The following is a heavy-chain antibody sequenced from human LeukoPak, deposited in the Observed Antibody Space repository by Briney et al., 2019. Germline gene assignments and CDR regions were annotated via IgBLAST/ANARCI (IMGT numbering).Heavy chain of an antibody. CDR2: INPSGGST. D-gene: IGHD6-13*01. J-gene: IGHJ4*02. V-gene: IGHV1-46*01. CDR3: ARDLGEQQLVGGNFDY. Sequence: ASVKVSCKASGYTFTSYYMHWVRQAPGQGLEWMGIINPSGGSTSYAQKFQGRVTMTRDTSTSTVYMELSSLRSEDTAVYHCARDLGEQQLVGGNFDYWGQGTLVTVSS. CDR1: GYTFTSYY.